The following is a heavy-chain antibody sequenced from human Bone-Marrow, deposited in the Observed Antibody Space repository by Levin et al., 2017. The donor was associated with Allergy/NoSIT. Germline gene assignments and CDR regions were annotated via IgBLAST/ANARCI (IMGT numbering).Heavy chain of an antibody. V-gene: IGHV4-59*08. D-gene: IGHD3-22*01. CDR2: IYYSGST. CDR1: GGSISSYY. J-gene: IGHJ4*02. Sequence: SETLSLTCTVSGGSISSYYWSWIRQPPGKGLEWIGYIYYSGSTNYNPSLKSRVTISVDTSKNQFSLKLSSVTAADTAVYYCARLGYYDSSGPFDYWGQGTLVTVSS. CDR3: ARLGYYDSSGPFDY.